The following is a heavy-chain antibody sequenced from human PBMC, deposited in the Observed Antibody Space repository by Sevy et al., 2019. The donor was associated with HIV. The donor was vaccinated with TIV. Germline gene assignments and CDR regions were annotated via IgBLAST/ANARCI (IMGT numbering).Heavy chain of an antibody. V-gene: IGHV3-49*03. CDR2: IRTKAYGGTT. CDR3: TRGRYTYVPFDY. J-gene: IGHJ4*02. Sequence: SLKISCTASGFTFGDYAMNWFRQAPGKGLEWVGFIRTKAYGGTTEYAASVKGRFTISRDDSKSIAYLQMNSLKTEDTAVYYCTRGRYTYVPFDYWGQGTLVTVSS. D-gene: IGHD3-10*02. CDR1: GFTFGDYA.